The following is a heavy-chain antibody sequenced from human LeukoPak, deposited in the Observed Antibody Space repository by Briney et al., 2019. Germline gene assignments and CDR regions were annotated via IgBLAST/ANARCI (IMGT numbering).Heavy chain of an antibody. D-gene: IGHD2-15*01. J-gene: IGHJ4*02. CDR2: IKQDGSEK. CDR3: ARLGSDIVVVVAAALDY. CDR1: GFTFSSYW. Sequence: PGGSLRLSCAASGFTFSSYWMSWVRQAPGKGLEWVANIKQDGSEKCYVDSVKGRFTISRDNAKNSLYLQMNSLRAEDTAVYYCARLGSDIVVVVAAALDYWGQGTLVTVSS. V-gene: IGHV3-7*01.